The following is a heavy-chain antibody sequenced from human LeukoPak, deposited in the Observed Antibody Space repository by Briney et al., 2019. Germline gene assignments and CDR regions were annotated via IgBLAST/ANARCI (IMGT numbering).Heavy chain of an antibody. CDR3: ARTTIFGVIDAFDI. D-gene: IGHD3-3*01. CDR2: FYNSGST. Sequence: PSQTLSLTCTVSGGSISSDLYYWNWIRQPAGKGLEWIGRFYNSGSTYYNPSLKSRVTISVDTSKNQFSLKLSSVTAADTAVYYCARTTIFGVIDAFDIWGQGTMVTVSS. CDR1: GGSISSDLYY. V-gene: IGHV4-61*02. J-gene: IGHJ3*02.